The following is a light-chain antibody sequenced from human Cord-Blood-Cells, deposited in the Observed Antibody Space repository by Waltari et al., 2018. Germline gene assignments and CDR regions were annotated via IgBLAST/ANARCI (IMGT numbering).Light chain of an antibody. CDR3: SSYAGSNNVV. Sequence: QSALTQPPSASGSPGQSVTISCTGTSSDVRGYNYVSWYQQHPGKAPKLMLYEVSKRPSGVPDRFSGSKSGNTASLTVSGLQAEDEADYYCSSYAGSNNVVFGGGTKLTVL. CDR2: EVS. J-gene: IGLJ2*01. V-gene: IGLV2-8*01. CDR1: SSDVRGYNY.